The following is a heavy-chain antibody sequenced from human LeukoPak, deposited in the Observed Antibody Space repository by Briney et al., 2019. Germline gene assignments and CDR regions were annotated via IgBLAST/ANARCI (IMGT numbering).Heavy chain of an antibody. V-gene: IGHV3-30*04. J-gene: IGHJ1*01. CDR2: ISYDGSNK. D-gene: IGHD4-17*01. Sequence: KSGGSLRLSCAGSGFIFSSYAMHWVRQAPGKGLEWVAVISYDGSNKYYADSVKGRFTISRDNAKNSLYLQMNSLRAEDTAVYYCARVPATVSNEYFQHWGQGTLVTVSS. CDR3: ARVPATVSNEYFQH. CDR1: GFIFSSYA.